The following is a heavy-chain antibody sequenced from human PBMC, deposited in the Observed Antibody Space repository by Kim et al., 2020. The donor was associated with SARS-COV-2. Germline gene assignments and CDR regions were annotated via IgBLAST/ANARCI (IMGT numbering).Heavy chain of an antibody. CDR2: FNPSTGAT. Sequence: ASVKVSCKASGYTFPVNVYYMHWVRLAPGQGLEWMGWFNPSTGATNYAQNFQGRVTMTRDTSVSTGYMELSKLTSDDTAVYYCARGPNFGLDYWGQGTLVTVSS. CDR3: ARGPNFGLDY. D-gene: IGHD7-27*01. CDR1: GYTFPVNVYY. J-gene: IGHJ4*02. V-gene: IGHV1-2*02.